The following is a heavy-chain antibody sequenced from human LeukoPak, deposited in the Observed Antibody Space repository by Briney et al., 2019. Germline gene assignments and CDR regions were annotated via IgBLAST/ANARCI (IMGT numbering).Heavy chain of an antibody. CDR2: FDTGDDHT. Sequence: ASVKVSGKVSGHSLSELSTHWGRQAPGQGLRWMGGFDTGDDHTIYPQKFEGRVNLTEDTSTDTAYLELRSLRYEDTAVYSCATEQLLLLDSWGQGTPVRVSS. V-gene: IGHV1-24*01. CDR1: GHSLSELS. D-gene: IGHD1-26*01. J-gene: IGHJ5*01. CDR3: ATEQLLLLDS.